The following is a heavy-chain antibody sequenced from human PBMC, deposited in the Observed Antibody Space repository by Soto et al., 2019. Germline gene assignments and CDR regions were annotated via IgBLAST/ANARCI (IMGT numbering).Heavy chain of an antibody. J-gene: IGHJ4*02. CDR1: GGSISSYY. D-gene: IGHD5-18*01. Sequence: ASETLSLTCTVSGGSISSYYWSWIRQPPGKGLEWIGEINYSGSTNYNPSLKSRVTISVDTSKNQFSLKLSSVTAADTAVYYCARGVPLRGYSYGYVSNFDYWGQGTLVTVSS. V-gene: IGHV4-59*12. CDR3: ARGVPLRGYSYGYVSNFDY. CDR2: INYSGST.